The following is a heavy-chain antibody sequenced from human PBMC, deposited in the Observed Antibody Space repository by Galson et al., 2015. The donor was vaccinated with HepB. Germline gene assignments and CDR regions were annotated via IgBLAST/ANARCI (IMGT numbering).Heavy chain of an antibody. CDR3: ARDGWSGNYFDGAFGM. Sequence: SVKVSCKASGGTFSSYSISWVRQAPGQGLEWMGRIIPILGRANYAQKFQVRVTITADKSTNTSYMEVSSLRSEDTAVYYCARDGWSGNYFDGAFGMWGQGTMVTVSS. D-gene: IGHD1-26*01. CDR2: IIPILGRA. V-gene: IGHV1-69*04. CDR1: GGTFSSYS. J-gene: IGHJ3*02.